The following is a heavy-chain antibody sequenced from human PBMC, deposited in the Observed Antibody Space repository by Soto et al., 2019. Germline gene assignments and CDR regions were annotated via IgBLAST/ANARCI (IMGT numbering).Heavy chain of an antibody. V-gene: IGHV5-51*01. J-gene: IGHJ4*02. CDR2: IYPGDSDT. Sequence: PGESLKISCKGSGYSFTSYWIGWVRQMPGKGLEWMGIIYPGDSDTRYSPSFQGQVTISADKSISTAYLQWSSLKASDTAMYYCARRQYYYDSSGYPRAYYFDYWGQGTLVTVSS. D-gene: IGHD3-22*01. CDR3: ARRQYYYDSSGYPRAYYFDY. CDR1: GYSFTSYW.